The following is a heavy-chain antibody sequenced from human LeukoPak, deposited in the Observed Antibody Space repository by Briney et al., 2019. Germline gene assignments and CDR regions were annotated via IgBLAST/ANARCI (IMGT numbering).Heavy chain of an antibody. Sequence: PGGSLRLSCAASGFTFSSYWMHWVRQAPGKGLEWVAFMWHYGSDEYYADSVKGRFTISRDNSKNTLYLQMNSLRAEDTAVYYCAKYYYDSSGYYRYFDYWGQGTLVTVSS. J-gene: IGHJ4*02. CDR3: AKYYYDSSGYYRYFDY. V-gene: IGHV3-30*02. D-gene: IGHD3-22*01. CDR1: GFTFSSYW. CDR2: MWHYGSDE.